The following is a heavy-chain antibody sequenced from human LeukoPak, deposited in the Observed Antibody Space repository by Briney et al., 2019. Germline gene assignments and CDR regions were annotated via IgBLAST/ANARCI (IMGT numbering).Heavy chain of an antibody. J-gene: IGHJ6*03. CDR3: ARGGGSGSYYYYYYMDV. CDR1: GYTFTGYY. CDR2: INPNSGGT. V-gene: IGHV1-2*02. Sequence: ASVKVSCKASGYTFTGYYMHWVRQAPGQGLEWMGWINPNSGGTNYAQKFQGRVTMTRDTSISTAYMELSRLRSDDTAVYYCARGGGSGSYYYYYYMDVWGKGTTVTISS. D-gene: IGHD3-10*01.